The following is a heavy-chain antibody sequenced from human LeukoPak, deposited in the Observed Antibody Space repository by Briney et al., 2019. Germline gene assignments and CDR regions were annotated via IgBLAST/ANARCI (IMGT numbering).Heavy chain of an antibody. D-gene: IGHD3-10*01. V-gene: IGHV3-30-3*01. CDR2: ISYDGDSNNK. Sequence: GGSLRLSCAASGFNFSSYAMHWVRQAPGKGLEWVAVISYDGDSNNKYYADSAKGRFTISRDNSKNTLYLQMNSLRAEDTAVYYCATDVTMVRGVLDYWGRGTLVTVSS. CDR3: ATDVTMVRGVLDY. J-gene: IGHJ4*02. CDR1: GFNFSSYA.